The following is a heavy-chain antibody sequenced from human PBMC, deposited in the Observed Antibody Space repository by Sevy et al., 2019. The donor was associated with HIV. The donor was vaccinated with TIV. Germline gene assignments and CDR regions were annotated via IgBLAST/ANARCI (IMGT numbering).Heavy chain of an antibody. J-gene: IGHJ4*02. V-gene: IGHV3-33*01. CDR2: IWYDGSKK. CDR3: ARERDENSSGWSVPFDN. CDR1: GFSFNTYG. Sequence: GGSLRLSCATSGFSFNTYGMHRVRQAPGKGLEWVAGIWYDGSKKQYADSVKGRFTISRDNSKNTMYLQMNSLRVEDTALFYCARERDENSSGWSVPFDNWGQGTLVTVSS. D-gene: IGHD6-19*01.